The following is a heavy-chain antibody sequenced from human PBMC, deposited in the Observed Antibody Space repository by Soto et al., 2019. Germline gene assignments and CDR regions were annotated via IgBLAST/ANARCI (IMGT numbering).Heavy chain of an antibody. CDR1: GFTVSSNY. V-gene: IGHV3-53*01. CDR2: IYSGGST. D-gene: IGHD1-26*01. Sequence: GVYLRLSCAASGFTVSSNYMGWVRQAPGKGLEWVSLIYSGGSTYYADSVKGRFTISRDNSKNTLYLQMNSLRADDTAVYYCAKDAGGTYPFVSWCQGILVTVSS. CDR3: AKDAGGTYPFVS. J-gene: IGHJ4*02.